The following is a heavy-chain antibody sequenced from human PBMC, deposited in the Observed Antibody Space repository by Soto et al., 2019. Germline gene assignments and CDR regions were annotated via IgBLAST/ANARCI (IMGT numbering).Heavy chain of an antibody. Sequence: GGSLRLSCAASGFTFSSYAMHWVRQAPGKGLEWVAVISYDGSNKYYADSVKGRFTISRDNSKNTLYLQMNSLRAEDTAVYYCASSIFGVVSITSYNWFDPWGQGTLVTVSS. J-gene: IGHJ5*02. CDR1: GFTFSSYA. D-gene: IGHD3-3*01. CDR2: ISYDGSNK. V-gene: IGHV3-30-3*01. CDR3: ASSIFGVVSITSYNWFDP.